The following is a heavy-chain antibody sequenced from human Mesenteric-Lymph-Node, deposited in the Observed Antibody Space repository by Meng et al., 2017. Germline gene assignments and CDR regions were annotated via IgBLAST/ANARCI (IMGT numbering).Heavy chain of an antibody. V-gene: IGHV3-48*04. CDR2: ISTSGSTI. J-gene: IGHJ6*02. Sequence: GESLKISCAASGFTFSSYAMSWVRQAPGKGLEWVSYISTSGSTILYADSVRGRFTISRDNAKSSLYLQMNSLRAEDTAAYYCARDRLYEGHYGMDVWGQGTTVTVSS. D-gene: IGHD2/OR15-2a*01. CDR1: GFTFSSYA. CDR3: ARDRLYEGHYGMDV.